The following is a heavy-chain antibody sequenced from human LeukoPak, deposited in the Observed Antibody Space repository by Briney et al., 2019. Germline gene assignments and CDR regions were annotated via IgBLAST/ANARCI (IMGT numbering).Heavy chain of an antibody. CDR3: ARQVRGVIN. CDR1: GGSISSSSYY. Sequence: PSETLSLTCTVSGGSISSSSYYWGWIRQPPGKGLEWIGSIYYSGSTYYNPSLKSRVTISVDTSKNQFSLKLSSVTAADTAVYYCARQVRGVINWGQGTLVTVSS. J-gene: IGHJ4*02. V-gene: IGHV4-39*01. D-gene: IGHD3-10*01. CDR2: IYYSGST.